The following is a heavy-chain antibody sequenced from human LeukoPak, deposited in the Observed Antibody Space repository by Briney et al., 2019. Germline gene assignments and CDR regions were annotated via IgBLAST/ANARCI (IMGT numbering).Heavy chain of an antibody. Sequence: ASVKVSCKASGYTFTGYYMHWVRQAPGQGLEWLGWINPKSGAADYAQQFRGRVTMTRDTSINTDYMEMKRVTSDDTAVYYCARGAEAETSPLDFWGQGTLVIVS. D-gene: IGHD6-13*01. V-gene: IGHV1-2*02. CDR3: ARGAEAETSPLDF. CDR1: GYTFTGYY. CDR2: INPKSGAA. J-gene: IGHJ4*02.